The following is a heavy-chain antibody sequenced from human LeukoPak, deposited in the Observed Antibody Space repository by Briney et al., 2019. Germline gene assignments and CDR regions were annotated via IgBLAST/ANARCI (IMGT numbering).Heavy chain of an antibody. Sequence: GGSLRLSCAAPGFTFSSYSMNWVRQAPGKGLEWVSSISSSSSYIYYADSVKGRFTISRDNAKNSLYLQMNSLRAEDTAVYYCARDGAAATDYAFDIWGQGTMVTVSS. CDR1: GFTFSSYS. CDR3: ARDGAAATDYAFDI. J-gene: IGHJ3*02. V-gene: IGHV3-21*01. D-gene: IGHD6-25*01. CDR2: ISSSSSYI.